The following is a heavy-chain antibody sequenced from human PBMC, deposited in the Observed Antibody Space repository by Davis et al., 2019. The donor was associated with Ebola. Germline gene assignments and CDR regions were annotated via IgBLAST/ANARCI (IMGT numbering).Heavy chain of an antibody. Sequence: ASVKVSCKASSYTFTSYGISWVRQAPGQGPEWMGWISAYNGNTNYAQKLQGRVTMTTDTSRSTAYMELRSLRSDDTVVYYCAREAGATTRIYDSWGQGTLVTVSS. D-gene: IGHD1-26*01. J-gene: IGHJ5*01. V-gene: IGHV1-18*01. CDR1: SYTFTSYG. CDR3: AREAGATTRIYDS. CDR2: ISAYNGNT.